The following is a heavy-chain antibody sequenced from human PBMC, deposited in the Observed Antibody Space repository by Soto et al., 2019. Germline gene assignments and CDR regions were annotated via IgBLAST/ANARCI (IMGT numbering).Heavy chain of an antibody. J-gene: IGHJ4*02. CDR2: SNPSGGST. D-gene: IGHD3-22*01. V-gene: IGHV1-46*03. Sequence: GASVKVSCKASGYTFTSYYMHWGRQAPGQGLEWMGISNPSGGSTSYAQKFQGRVTMTRDTSTSTVYMELSSLRSEDTAVYYCARGGYYYDSSGYYYYWGQGTLVTVSS. CDR1: GYTFTSYY. CDR3: ARGGYYYDSSGYYYY.